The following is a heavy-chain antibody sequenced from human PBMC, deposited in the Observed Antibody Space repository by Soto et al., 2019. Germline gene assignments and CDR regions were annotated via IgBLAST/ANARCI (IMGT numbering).Heavy chain of an antibody. CDR1: GYTCTSYG. D-gene: IGHD3-22*01. CDR2: ISAYNDNT. CDR3: ARDPPPNYYDSSGGFRNWFDP. J-gene: IGHJ5*02. Sequence: ASVMVSCKASGYTCTSYGISWVRQAPGQGLEWMGWISAYNDNTNYAQKHQGRVTMTTDTSTSTAYMELRSLRSDDTAMYYCARDPPPNYYDSSGGFRNWFDPWGQGTLVTVSS. V-gene: IGHV1-18*04.